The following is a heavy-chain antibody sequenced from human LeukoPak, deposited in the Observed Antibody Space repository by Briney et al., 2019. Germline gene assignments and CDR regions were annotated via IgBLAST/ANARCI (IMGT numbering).Heavy chain of an antibody. J-gene: IGHJ5*02. CDR3: ARALRQQLVTCWFYP. Sequence: SGTLSLTCTVSGDSINRYYWSWVRQTPGKGLEWIGYIYYFRCTNYHPSLKSRVPISVHPSKNQFSLSLTSVTAADTAVYYCARALRQQLVTCWFYPWGQGTLVTVSS. CDR2: IYYFRCT. CDR1: GDSINRYY. D-gene: IGHD6-13*01. V-gene: IGHV4-59*01.